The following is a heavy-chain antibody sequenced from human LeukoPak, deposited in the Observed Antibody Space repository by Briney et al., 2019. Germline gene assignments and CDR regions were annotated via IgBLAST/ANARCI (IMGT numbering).Heavy chain of an antibody. Sequence: GGSLRLSCAASGFTFSSYGMHWVRQAPGKGLEWVAFIRYDGSNKYYADSVKGRFTISRDNSKNTLYLQMNSLRAEDTAVYYCAKGCCYGSGSSIYWGQGTLVPVSS. J-gene: IGHJ4*02. V-gene: IGHV3-30*02. CDR3: AKGCCYGSGSSIY. D-gene: IGHD3-10*01. CDR2: IRYDGSNK. CDR1: GFTFSSYG.